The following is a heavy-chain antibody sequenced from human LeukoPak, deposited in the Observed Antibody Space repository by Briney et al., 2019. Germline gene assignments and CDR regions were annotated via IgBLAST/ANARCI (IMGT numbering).Heavy chain of an antibody. CDR2: IKQDGSEK. J-gene: IGHJ6*02. V-gene: IGHV3-7*01. CDR1: GFTFSSYW. CDR3: ARDPRWTYYHYYGMDV. Sequence: GGSLRLSCAASGFTFSSYWMSLVRQATGKGLEWVANIKQDGSEKYYVDSVKGRFTISRDNAKNSLYLQMNSLRAEDTAVYYCARDPRWTYYHYYGMDVWGQGTTVTVSS. D-gene: IGHD2-15*01.